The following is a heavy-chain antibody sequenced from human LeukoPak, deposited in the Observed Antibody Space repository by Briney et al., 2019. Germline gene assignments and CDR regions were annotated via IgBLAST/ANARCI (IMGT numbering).Heavy chain of an antibody. CDR3: VRCSGGNLYFPD. D-gene: IGHD2-15*01. CDR1: GGSISSDY. J-gene: IGHJ1*01. CDR2: VFYTGST. V-gene: IGHV4-59*01. Sequence: SETLSLTCIVSGGSISSDYWSWIRQPPGKGLEWIGYVFYTGSTKYDPSLKSRVIISLDTSKNQFSLKLSSVTAADTAMYYCVRCSGGNLYFPDWGQGALVTVSS.